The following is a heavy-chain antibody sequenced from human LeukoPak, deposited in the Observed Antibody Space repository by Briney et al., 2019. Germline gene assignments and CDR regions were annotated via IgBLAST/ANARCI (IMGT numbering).Heavy chain of an antibody. CDR3: AKGPRVFGVVLGLDWYFDL. CDR1: GFTFSSYA. D-gene: IGHD3-3*01. Sequence: GGSLRLSCAASGFTFSSYAMNWVRQAPGKGLEWVSAISPRSDSAFYADSLRGRFTISRDNSKNTLFLQMSSLRAEDTAVYYCAKGPRVFGVVLGLDWYFDLWGRGTLVTVSS. CDR2: ISPRSDSA. V-gene: IGHV3-23*01. J-gene: IGHJ2*01.